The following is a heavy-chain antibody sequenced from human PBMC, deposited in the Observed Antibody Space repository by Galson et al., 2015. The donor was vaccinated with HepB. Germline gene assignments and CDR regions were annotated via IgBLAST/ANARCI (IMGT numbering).Heavy chain of an antibody. CDR3: AKKTGSDSGSDY. J-gene: IGHJ4*02. D-gene: IGHD6-19*01. CDR1: GFTFSTYT. Sequence: SLRLSCAASGFTFSTYTMSWVRQAPGKGLEWVSTIINNGGATYYADSVKGRFTISRDNSKDMLYLQMNSLRADDTAIYFCAKKTGSDSGSDYWGQGTLVTVSS. CDR2: IINNGGAT. V-gene: IGHV3-23*01.